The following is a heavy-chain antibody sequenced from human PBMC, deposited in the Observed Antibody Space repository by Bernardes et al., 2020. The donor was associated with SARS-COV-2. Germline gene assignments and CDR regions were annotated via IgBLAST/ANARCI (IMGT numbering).Heavy chain of an antibody. CDR2: ISGYNGHT. CDR1: GYTFTSYA. J-gene: IGHJ4*02. V-gene: IGHV1-18*01. CDR3: AREGILVGAPMDLFDY. Sequence: SVKVSCKTSGYTFTSYAISWVRQAPGQGLEWMGWISGYNGHTKYAQKLQGRVTLTTDTSTSTVYMEMRGLRSDDTAVYYCAREGILVGAPMDLFDYWGQGSLVTVSS. D-gene: IGHD5-18*01.